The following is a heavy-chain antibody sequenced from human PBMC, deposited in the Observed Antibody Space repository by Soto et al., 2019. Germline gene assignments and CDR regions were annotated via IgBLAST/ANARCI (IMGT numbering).Heavy chain of an antibody. CDR1: GFTFSDSW. Sequence: EVQLVESGGGLVQPGGSLRLSCTASGFTFSDSWMTWLRQAPGKGLEWVARIKPDESEKKYADSVKGRFSISRDKAKNSMYLQMDSLRGEDTAVYYCVRGGSTYTSWGQGTLVTLSS. D-gene: IGHD4-4*01. CDR3: VRGGSTYTS. V-gene: IGHV3-7*01. J-gene: IGHJ5*02. CDR2: IKPDESEK.